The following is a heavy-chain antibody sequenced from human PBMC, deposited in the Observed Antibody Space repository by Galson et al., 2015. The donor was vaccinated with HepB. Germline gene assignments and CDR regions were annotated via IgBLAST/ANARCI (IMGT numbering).Heavy chain of an antibody. J-gene: IGHJ4*02. Sequence: SLRLSCAASEFTFSTYAIHWVRQAPGKGLEWVAVISYDGSHKYYADSVNGRFTISRDNSKNTLYLQMNSLRAEDSAVYYCARDNSRYCRSSSCYGPFDYWGQGALVTVSS. D-gene: IGHD2-2*01. CDR2: ISYDGSHK. V-gene: IGHV3-30*04. CDR3: ARDNSRYCRSSSCYGPFDY. CDR1: EFTFSTYA.